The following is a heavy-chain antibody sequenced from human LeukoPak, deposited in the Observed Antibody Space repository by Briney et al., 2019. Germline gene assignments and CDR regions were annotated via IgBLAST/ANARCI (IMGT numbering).Heavy chain of an antibody. CDR3: ARRLGGSGSYYY. D-gene: IGHD3-10*01. Sequence: PSETLSLTCSVSGGSISSSIYYWGWIRQRPGKGLEWIGSIYYSGSTYYNPSLKSRVTISVDTSKNQFSLKLRSVTAADTAVYYCARRLGGSGSYYYWGQGTLVTVSS. J-gene: IGHJ4*02. CDR2: IYYSGST. CDR1: GGSISSSIYY. V-gene: IGHV4-39*01.